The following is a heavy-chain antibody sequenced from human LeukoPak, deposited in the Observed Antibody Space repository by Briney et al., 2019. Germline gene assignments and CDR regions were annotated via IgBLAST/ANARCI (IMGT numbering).Heavy chain of an antibody. CDR1: GGSISSGSYY. D-gene: IGHD3-16*01. V-gene: IGHV4-61*02. J-gene: IGHJ5*02. CDR2: IYTSGST. Sequence: SETLSLTCTVSGGSISSGSYYRSWLRQPAGKGLEWIGRIYTSGSTNYNPSLKSRVTISVDTSKNQFSLKLSSVTAADTAVYYCARLGGQFDPWGQGTLVTVSS. CDR3: ARLGGQFDP.